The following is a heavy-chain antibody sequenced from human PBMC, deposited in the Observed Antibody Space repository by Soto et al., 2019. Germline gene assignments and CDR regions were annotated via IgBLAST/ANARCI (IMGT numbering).Heavy chain of an antibody. CDR2: IYHSGST. CDR1: GGSISSSNW. V-gene: IGHV4-4*02. D-gene: IGHD3-3*01. J-gene: IGHJ4*02. CDR3: ARAYYDFWSGYCSSYYFDY. Sequence: SETLSLTCAVSGGSISSSNWWSWVRQPPGKGLEWIGEIYHSGSTNYNPSLKSRVTISVDKSKNQFSLKLSSVTAADTAVYYCARAYYDFWSGYCSSYYFDYWGQGTLVTVSS.